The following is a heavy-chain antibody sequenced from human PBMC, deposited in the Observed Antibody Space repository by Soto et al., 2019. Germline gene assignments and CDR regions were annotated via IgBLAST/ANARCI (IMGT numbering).Heavy chain of an antibody. V-gene: IGHV3-33*01. Sequence: QVQLVESGGGVVQPGRSLRLSCGASGFTFSSYGMHWVRQPPGKGLEWVAVIWHDGTNKYYADSVKGRFTISRDNSKNTLYLQMNSLRAEDTAVYYCARDWGRDDRIDLWGQGTLVTVSS. CDR3: ARDWGRDDRIDL. D-gene: IGHD2-21*01. J-gene: IGHJ5*02. CDR2: IWHDGTNK. CDR1: GFTFSSYG.